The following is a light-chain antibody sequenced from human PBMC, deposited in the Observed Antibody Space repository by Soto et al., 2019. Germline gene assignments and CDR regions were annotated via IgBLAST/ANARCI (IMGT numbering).Light chain of an antibody. V-gene: IGLV3-21*01. CDR1: NIGSKS. CDR2: YDS. CDR3: ATWKSKLNAVV. J-gene: IGLJ3*02. Sequence: SYELTQPPSVSVAPGKTARITCGGNNIGSKSVHWYQQKPGQAPVLGIYYDSDRPSGIPERCSGPNSGNTATLTISRVEAGDEADYYCATWKSKLNAVVSGGGPKLTVL.